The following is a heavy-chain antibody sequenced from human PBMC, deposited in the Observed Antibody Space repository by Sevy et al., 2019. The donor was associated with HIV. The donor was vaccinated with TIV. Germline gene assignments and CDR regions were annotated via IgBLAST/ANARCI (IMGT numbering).Heavy chain of an antibody. CDR3: ARQGYYDILTGYYNSYYFDY. V-gene: IGHV4-39*01. CDR2: IYYSGST. Sequence: SETLSLTYTVSGGSISSSSYYWGWIRQPPGKGLEWIGSIYYSGSTYYNPSLKSRVTISVDTSKNQFSLKLSSVTAADTAVYYCARQGYYDILTGYYNSYYFDYWGQGTLVTVSS. CDR1: GGSISSSSYY. J-gene: IGHJ4*02. D-gene: IGHD3-9*01.